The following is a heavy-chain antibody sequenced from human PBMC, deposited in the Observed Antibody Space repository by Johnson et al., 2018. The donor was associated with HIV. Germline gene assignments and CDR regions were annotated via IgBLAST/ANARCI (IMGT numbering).Heavy chain of an antibody. CDR1: GFTFSSYG. J-gene: IGHJ3*02. Sequence: QVQLVESGGGLVQPGGSLRLSCAASGFTFSSYGMHWVRQAPGKGLEWVAVISYDGSNKYYADSVKGRFTISRDNSKNTLYLQMNSLRAEDTAVYYCAKWRSDYGDYDAFDIWGQGTMVTVSS. CDR2: ISYDGSNK. D-gene: IGHD4-17*01. V-gene: IGHV3-30*18. CDR3: AKWRSDYGDYDAFDI.